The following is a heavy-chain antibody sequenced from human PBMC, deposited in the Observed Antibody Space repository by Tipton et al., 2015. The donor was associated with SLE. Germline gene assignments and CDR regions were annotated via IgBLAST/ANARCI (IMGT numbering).Heavy chain of an antibody. J-gene: IGHJ5*02. CDR3: VRGGLAHGEDWFDT. CDR1: GGSVSSRAYS. D-gene: IGHD3-10*01. V-gene: IGHV4-61*05. CDR2: FYHSGRS. Sequence: TLSLTCTLFGGSVSSRAYSWGWIRQSPGEGLEWIGSFYHSGRSKYNPFLNGRVTISVDTTKNQVSLRLSSVTAADVAVYFCVRGGLAHGEDWFDTRGQGTRVSVSA.